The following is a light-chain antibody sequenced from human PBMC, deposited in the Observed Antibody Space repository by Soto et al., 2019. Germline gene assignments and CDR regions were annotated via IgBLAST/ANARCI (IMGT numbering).Light chain of an antibody. CDR1: KLGDKY. CDR2: QDT. V-gene: IGLV3-1*01. J-gene: IGLJ2*01. Sequence: SYELTQPPSVSVSPGQTASITCSGDKLGDKYAFWYQQKPGQSPVLVIYQDTNRPSGIPERFSGSNSGNTATLTISGTQAMDEADYYCQAWDSSTGVFGGGTKLT. CDR3: QAWDSSTGV.